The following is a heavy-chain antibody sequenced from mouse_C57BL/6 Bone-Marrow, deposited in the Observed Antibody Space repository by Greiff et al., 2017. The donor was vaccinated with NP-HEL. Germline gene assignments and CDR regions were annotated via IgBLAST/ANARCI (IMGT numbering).Heavy chain of an antibody. CDR2: FHPYNDDT. V-gene: IGHV1-47*01. CDR1: GYTFTTYP. CDR3: ARGGYYGSSYGWYFDV. D-gene: IGHD1-1*01. Sequence: QVQLQQSGAELVKPGASVKMSCKASGYTFTTYPIEWMKQNHGKSLEWIGNFHPYNDDTKYNEKFKGKATLTVEKSSSTVYLELSRLTSDDSAVYYCARGGYYGSSYGWYFDVWGTGTTVTVSS. J-gene: IGHJ1*03.